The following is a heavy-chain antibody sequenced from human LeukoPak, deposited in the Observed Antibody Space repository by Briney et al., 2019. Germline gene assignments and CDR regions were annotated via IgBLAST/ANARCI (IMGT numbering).Heavy chain of an antibody. Sequence: PGGSLRLSCAASGFTFSNAWMSWVRQAPGKGLEWVSIIFSGDSTYYADSVKGRFTISRDNSKRTVYLQMNSLRAEDTAVYYCARVGAVAAADCWGQGTLVSVSS. J-gene: IGHJ4*02. V-gene: IGHV3-66*01. CDR3: ARVGAVAAADC. CDR2: IFSGDST. D-gene: IGHD6-19*01. CDR1: GFTFSNAW.